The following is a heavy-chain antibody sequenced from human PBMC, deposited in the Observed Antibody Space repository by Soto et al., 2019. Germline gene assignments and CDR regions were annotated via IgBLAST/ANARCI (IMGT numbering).Heavy chain of an antibody. J-gene: IGHJ1*01. CDR3: ARGTFGVVKD. CDR1: GGSISSYY. Sequence: SETLSLTCTVSGGSISSYYLSWIRQSPGKGLEWIGYMYYSGSTNYNPSLKSRVTISIDTSRNQFSLKLSSVTAADTAVYYCARGTFGVVKDWAQGTLVTVSS. V-gene: IGHV4-59*01. CDR2: MYYSGST. D-gene: IGHD3-3*01.